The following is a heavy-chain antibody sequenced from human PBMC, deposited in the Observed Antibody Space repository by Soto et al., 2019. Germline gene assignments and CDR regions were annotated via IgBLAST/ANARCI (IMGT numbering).Heavy chain of an antibody. CDR2: MNPNSGNT. Sequence: GASVKVSCKASGYTFTSYDINWVRQATGQGLEWMGWMNPNSGNTGYAQKFQGRVTMTRNTSISTAYMELSSLGSEDTAVYYCARVGSSSWYRLHNWFDPWGQGTLVTVS. V-gene: IGHV1-8*01. CDR3: ARVGSSSWYRLHNWFDP. CDR1: GYTFTSYD. J-gene: IGHJ5*02. D-gene: IGHD6-13*01.